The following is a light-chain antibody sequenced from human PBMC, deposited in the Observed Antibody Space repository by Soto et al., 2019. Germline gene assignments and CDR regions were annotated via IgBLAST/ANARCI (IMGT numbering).Light chain of an antibody. CDR1: SSDVGSYNY. J-gene: IGLJ1*01. V-gene: IGLV2-14*03. CDR3: SSYAGSFYV. CDR2: DVS. Sequence: QPVLTQPASVSVSPGQSITLSCPRTSSDVGSYNYVSWYQQHPGKAPKLMIHDVSYRPSGVSNRFSGSKSGNTASLTISGLQAEDEADYYCSSYAGSFYVFGTGTKVTVL.